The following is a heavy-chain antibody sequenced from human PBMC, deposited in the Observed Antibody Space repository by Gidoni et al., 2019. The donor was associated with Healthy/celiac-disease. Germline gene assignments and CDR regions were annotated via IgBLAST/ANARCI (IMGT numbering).Heavy chain of an antibody. CDR1: GYSCTSYG. D-gene: IGHD6-19*01. CDR2: ICPGASDT. CDR3: ARHKGTSGSGWYYFDY. J-gene: IGHJ4*02. V-gene: IGHV5-51*01. Sequence: EVQLVQSGAEVKKPGESLTIACQGSGYSCTSYGIGWVRQMPGTGLEWMGIICPGASDTRYSPSFQGQGTISAYKSISTAYLQWSSLKAADTAMYYCARHKGTSGSGWYYFDYWGQGTLVTVSS.